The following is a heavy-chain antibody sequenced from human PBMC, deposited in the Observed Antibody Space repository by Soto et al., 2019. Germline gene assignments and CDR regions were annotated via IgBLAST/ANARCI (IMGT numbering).Heavy chain of an antibody. D-gene: IGHD1-1*01. CDR3: ARVWNYFDY. CDR1: AFTLKSFV. V-gene: IGHV3-23*01. Sequence: GGYLRLPCAASAFTLKSFVIKWVRQAPGKGLEWVSAISGSGSDTYYADSVKGRFTISRDNSENTLYLQMNSLRAEDTAVYFGARVWNYFDYWGQGTLVTVSS. CDR2: ISGSGSDT. J-gene: IGHJ4*02.